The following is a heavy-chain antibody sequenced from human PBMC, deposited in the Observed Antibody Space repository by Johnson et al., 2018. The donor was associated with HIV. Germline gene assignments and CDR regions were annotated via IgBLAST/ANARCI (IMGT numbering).Heavy chain of an antibody. Sequence: QVQLVESGGVVAQIGGSLRLSCAASGFTFDAYTMYWVRQPPGKGLEWVAVISYDGSNKYYADSVKGRFTISRDNSKNTLYLQMNSLRAEDTAVYYCARAKSTVVLHDAFDIWGQGTMVTVSS. J-gene: IGHJ3*02. CDR3: ARAKSTVVLHDAFDI. D-gene: IGHD4-23*01. CDR2: ISYDGSNK. CDR1: GFTFDAYT. V-gene: IGHV3-30-3*01.